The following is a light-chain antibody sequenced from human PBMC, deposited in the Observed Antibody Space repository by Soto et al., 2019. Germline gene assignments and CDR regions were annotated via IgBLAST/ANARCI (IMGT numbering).Light chain of an antibody. J-gene: IGKJ1*01. CDR2: DAS. Sequence: IQMTQSPSTLSASVGDRVTITCRASQPISTWLAWYQQRPGKAPKLLIYDASNLQTGVPSRFTGSGSGTYFSFTISSLQPEDIATYYCQQYLSLPRTFGQGTKVDIK. CDR3: QQYLSLPRT. V-gene: IGKV1-33*01. CDR1: QPISTW.